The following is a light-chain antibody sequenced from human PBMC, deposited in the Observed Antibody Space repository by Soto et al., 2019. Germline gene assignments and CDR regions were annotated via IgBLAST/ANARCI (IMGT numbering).Light chain of an antibody. Sequence: QSVLTQPPSASGSPGQSVTISCTGTSSDVGAHNFVSWYQQHPGKAPKLIFYEVSNRPPGLSDRFSGSKSGTTASLTISGLQAEDEADYFCSSYTTNKTLLFGGGTKLTVL. CDR3: SSYTTNKTLL. J-gene: IGLJ2*01. V-gene: IGLV2-14*01. CDR1: SSDVGAHNF. CDR2: EVS.